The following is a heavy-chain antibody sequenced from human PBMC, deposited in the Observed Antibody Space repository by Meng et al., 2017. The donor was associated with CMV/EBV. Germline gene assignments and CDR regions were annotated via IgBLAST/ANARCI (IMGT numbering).Heavy chain of an antibody. D-gene: IGHD5-12*01. CDR3: ARDGLDIVATISGDYFDY. CDR2: IKQDGSEK. CDR1: GFTFSSYW. Sequence: GGSLRLSCAASGFTFSSYWMSWVRQAPGKGLEWVANIKQDGSEKYYVDSVKGRFTISRDNAKNSLYLQMNSLRAEDTAVYYCARDGLDIVATISGDYFDYWGQGTTVTVSS. J-gene: IGHJ4*02. V-gene: IGHV3-7*01.